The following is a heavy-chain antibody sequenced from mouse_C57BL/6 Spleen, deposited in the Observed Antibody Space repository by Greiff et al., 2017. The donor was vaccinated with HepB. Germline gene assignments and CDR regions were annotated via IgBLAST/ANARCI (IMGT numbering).Heavy chain of an antibody. Sequence: VKLMESGPGLVQPSQSLSITCTVSGFSLTSYGVHWVRQSPGKGLEWLGVIWSGGSTDYNAAFISRLSISKDNSKSQVFFKMNSLQADDTAIYYCARNRGDWDDYAMDYWGQGTSVTVSS. V-gene: IGHV2-2*01. CDR2: IWSGGST. CDR1: GFSLTSYG. CDR3: ARNRGDWDDYAMDY. D-gene: IGHD4-1*01. J-gene: IGHJ4*01.